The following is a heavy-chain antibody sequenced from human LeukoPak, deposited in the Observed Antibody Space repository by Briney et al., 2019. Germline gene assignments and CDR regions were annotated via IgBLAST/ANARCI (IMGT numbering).Heavy chain of an antibody. V-gene: IGHV3-7*01. Sequence: GGSLRLSCAASGFTFSSYWMGWVRQAPGKGLEWVANIKQDGSEKYYVDSVKGRFTISRDNAKNSLYLQMNSLRAEDTAVYYCARIPSDYDYVWGSYRYYYYGMDVWGQGTTVTVSS. CDR3: ARIPSDYDYVWGSYRYYYYGMDV. J-gene: IGHJ6*02. CDR1: GFTFSSYW. D-gene: IGHD3-16*02. CDR2: IKQDGSEK.